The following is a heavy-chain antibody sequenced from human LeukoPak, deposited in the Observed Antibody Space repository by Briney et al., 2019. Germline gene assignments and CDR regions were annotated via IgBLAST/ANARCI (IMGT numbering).Heavy chain of an antibody. J-gene: IGHJ4*01. Sequence: AGGSLRLSCAASGFTFSSYSMNWVRQAPGKGLEWVSYITSSSSTKYYADSVKGRFTISRDDARNSLYLQMNSLRDGDTAVYYCARGEMYSSGWFSVDYWGHGTLVTVSS. CDR3: ARGEMYSSGWFSVDY. D-gene: IGHD6-19*01. V-gene: IGHV3-48*02. CDR2: ITSSSSTK. CDR1: GFTFSSYS.